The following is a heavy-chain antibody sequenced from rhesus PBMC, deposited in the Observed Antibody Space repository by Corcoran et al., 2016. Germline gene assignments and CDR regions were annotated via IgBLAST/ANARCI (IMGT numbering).Heavy chain of an antibody. CDR2: IYGWNGSS. Sequence: QVQLQESGPGVVKPSETLSLTCAVSGGSISSYWWGWIRQPPGKGLEWFGQIYGWNGSSSHNPSLKSRVTISSDTSKNQFALKLSSVTAADTAVYYCAKSISGYSGSWNYGLDSWGQGVVVTVSS. CDR1: GGSISSYW. V-gene: IGHV4-147*01. CDR3: AKSISGYSGSWNYGLDS. D-gene: IGHD6-25*01. J-gene: IGHJ6*01.